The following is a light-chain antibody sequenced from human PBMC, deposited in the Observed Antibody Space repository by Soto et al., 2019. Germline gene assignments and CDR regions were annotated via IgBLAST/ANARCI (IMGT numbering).Light chain of an antibody. Sequence: EVVMTQSPATLSVSPGERATLSCRASQSIRTDLAWYQQKPGQAPSLLIFSASTRATGVPARFSGSGSGTEFTLTISSLQSEDFAVYYCQQYNKCPQWTFGQGTKVDLK. J-gene: IGKJ1*01. CDR3: QQYNKCPQWT. CDR2: SAS. CDR1: QSIRTD. V-gene: IGKV3-15*01.